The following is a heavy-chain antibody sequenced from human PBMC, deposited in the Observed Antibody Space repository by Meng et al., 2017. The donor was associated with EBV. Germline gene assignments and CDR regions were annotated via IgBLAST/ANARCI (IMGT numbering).Heavy chain of an antibody. Sequence: QLVQSGAKLKTPGSVVKFCYKASGGYFSSYAIIWVRQAPGQGLEWMGGIIPIFGTANYAQQFQGRVTITADKSTSTAYMELSSLRSEDTAVYYCARDRWEPKGKGWFDPWGQGTLVTGSS. D-gene: IGHD1-26*01. CDR2: IIPIFGTA. V-gene: IGHV1-69*06. CDR3: ARDRWEPKGKGWFDP. J-gene: IGHJ5*02. CDR1: GGYFSSYA.